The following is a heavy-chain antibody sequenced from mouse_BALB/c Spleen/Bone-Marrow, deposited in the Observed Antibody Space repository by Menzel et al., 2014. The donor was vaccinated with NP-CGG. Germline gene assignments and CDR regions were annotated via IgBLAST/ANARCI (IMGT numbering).Heavy chain of an antibody. V-gene: IGHV4-1*02. D-gene: IGHD2-3*01. CDR2: IIPDSSTI. J-gene: IGHJ3*01. CDR3: ARLGYYGGFAY. CDR1: GFDFSGFW. Sequence: DVMLVESGGGLVQPGGSLKLSCAASGFDFSGFWMGWVRQAPGKGLEWIGEIIPDSSTINYTPSLKDRFIISRDNAKNTLYLQMSKVRSEDTALYYCARLGYYGGFAYWGQGTLVTVSA.